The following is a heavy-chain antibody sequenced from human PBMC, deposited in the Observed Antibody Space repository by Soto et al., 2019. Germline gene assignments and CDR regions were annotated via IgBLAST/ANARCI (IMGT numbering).Heavy chain of an antibody. V-gene: IGHV4-30-4*01. J-gene: IGHJ3*01. Sequence: QVQLQESGPGLVKPSQTLSLTCTVSGGSISSGYYYWNWIRQPPGKGLEWLGYIFYSGTTQYNPSLKSRVTISAATSQNHFTLELTSVTAADTAVYYCARNFYEDVAYPTDAFDLWGQGTLITVSS. CDR2: IFYSGTT. CDR3: ARNFYEDVAYPTDAFDL. CDR1: GGSISSGYYY. D-gene: IGHD3-16*01.